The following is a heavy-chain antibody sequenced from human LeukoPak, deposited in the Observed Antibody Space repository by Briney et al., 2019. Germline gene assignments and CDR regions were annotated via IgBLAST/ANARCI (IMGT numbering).Heavy chain of an antibody. CDR3: ARVVSDLTFPYYFDY. Sequence: GASVKVSCKASGCTFTGYYMHWVRQAPGQGLEWMGWINPNSGGTNYAQKFQGRVSMTRDTSISTAYMELSRLRSDDTAVYYCARVVSDLTFPYYFDYWGQGTLVTVSS. V-gene: IGHV1-2*02. CDR1: GCTFTGYY. J-gene: IGHJ4*02. D-gene: IGHD2-21*02. CDR2: INPNSGGT.